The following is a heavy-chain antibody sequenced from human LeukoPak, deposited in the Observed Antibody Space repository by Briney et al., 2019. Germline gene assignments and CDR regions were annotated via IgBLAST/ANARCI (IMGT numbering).Heavy chain of an antibody. Sequence: ASVKVACKASGYTFTCYDINWVRQATGQGLEWMGWMNPNSGNTGYAQKFQGRVTMTRNTSISTAYMELSSLRSEDTAVYYCARMHSSATSIFYGMDVWGQGTTDTASS. CDR3: ARMHSSATSIFYGMDV. CDR1: GYTFTCYD. CDR2: MNPNSGNT. D-gene: IGHD6-19*01. J-gene: IGHJ6*02. V-gene: IGHV1-8*01.